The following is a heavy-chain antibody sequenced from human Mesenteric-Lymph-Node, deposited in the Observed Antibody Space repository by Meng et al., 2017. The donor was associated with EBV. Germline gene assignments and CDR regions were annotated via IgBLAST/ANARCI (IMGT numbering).Heavy chain of an antibody. J-gene: IGHJ5*02. Sequence: QVQLPASGPGLVKAAGTLSLTCAVSGDSISSSNWWNWVRQAPGKGLEWIGQISHTGTTNYNPSLKSRVTISLDMSKNQFSLTLNSVTAADTAVYYCARRDVDGYYNYFDPWGRGTLVTVSS. CDR2: ISHTGTT. V-gene: IGHV4-4*02. D-gene: IGHD3-22*01. CDR1: GDSISSSNW. CDR3: ARRDVDGYYNYFDP.